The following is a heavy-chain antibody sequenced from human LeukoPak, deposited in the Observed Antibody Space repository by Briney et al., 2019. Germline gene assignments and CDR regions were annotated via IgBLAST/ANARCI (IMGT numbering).Heavy chain of an antibody. CDR1: GFRFSDFT. CDR2: IGGRGGST. V-gene: IGHV3-23*01. D-gene: IGHD3-9*01. J-gene: IGHJ4*02. CDR3: AKDPVRFLKRRDYDISSEIYYFDY. Sequence: PGGSLRLSCAASGFRFSDFTMTWVRQAPGKGPEWVSAIGGRGGSTYYADSVKGRFTISRDNSKNTLYLQMNSLRAEDTAVYYCAKDPVRFLKRRDYDISSEIYYFDYWGQGTLVTVSS.